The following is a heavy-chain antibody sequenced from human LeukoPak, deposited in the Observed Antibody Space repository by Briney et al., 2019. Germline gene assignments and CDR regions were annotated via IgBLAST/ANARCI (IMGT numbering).Heavy chain of an antibody. CDR1: GGSFSGYY. CDR2: INHSGST. CDR3: ARVGFSYGDPDYYYYYMDV. D-gene: IGHD5-18*01. J-gene: IGHJ6*03. V-gene: IGHV4-34*01. Sequence: PSETLSLTCAVYGGSFSGYYWSWIRQPPGKGLEWIGEINHSGSTNYNPSLKSRVTISVDTSKSQFSLKLSSVTAADTAVYYCARVGFSYGDPDYYYYYMDVWGKGTTVTISS.